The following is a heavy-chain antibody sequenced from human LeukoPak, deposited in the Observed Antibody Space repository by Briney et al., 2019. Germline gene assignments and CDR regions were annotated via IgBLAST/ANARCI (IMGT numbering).Heavy chain of an antibody. D-gene: IGHD3-22*01. J-gene: IGHJ4*02. CDR3: ARALLPYYYDSSGYYYEDY. CDR2: INPNSGGT. Sequence: ASVKVSCKASGYTFTGYYMHWVRQAPGQGREWMGRINPNSGGTNYAQKFQGRVTMTRDTSISTAYMELSRRRSDDTAVYYCARALLPYYYDSSGYYYEDYWGQGTLVTVSS. V-gene: IGHV1-2*06. CDR1: GYTFTGYY.